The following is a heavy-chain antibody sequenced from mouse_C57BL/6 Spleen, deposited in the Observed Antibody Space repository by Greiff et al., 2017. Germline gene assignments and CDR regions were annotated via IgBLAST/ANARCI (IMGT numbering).Heavy chain of an antibody. CDR2: ISYDGSN. CDR1: GYSITSGYY. J-gene: IGHJ4*01. Sequence: VQLKESGPGLVKPSQSLSLTCSVTGYSITSGYYWNWIRQFPGNKLEWMGYISYDGSNNYNPSLKNRISITRDTSKNQFFLKLNSVTTEDTATYYCARDEGVYAMDYWGQGTSVTVAS. V-gene: IGHV3-6*01. CDR3: ARDEGVYAMDY.